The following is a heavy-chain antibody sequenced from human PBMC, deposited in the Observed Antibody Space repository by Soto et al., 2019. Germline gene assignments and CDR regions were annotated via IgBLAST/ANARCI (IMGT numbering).Heavy chain of an antibody. Sequence: QVQLVQSGAEVKKPGSSVKVSCKASGGTFSRYTINWVRQAPGQGLEWMGRIIPIAAIANYTQKFQGRVTSTVANPPTTASMDLSNMTSDDTAVYYCARGSTIVRGGPRWFDPWGQGPLVTVSS. D-gene: IGHD3-10*01. CDR1: GGTFSRYT. CDR2: IIPIAAIA. J-gene: IGHJ5*02. CDR3: ARGSTIVRGGPRWFDP. V-gene: IGHV1-69*02.